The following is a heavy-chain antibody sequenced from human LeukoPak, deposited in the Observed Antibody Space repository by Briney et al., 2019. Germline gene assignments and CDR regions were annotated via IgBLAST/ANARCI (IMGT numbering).Heavy chain of an antibody. CDR2: ISYDGSNK. D-gene: IGHD1-26*01. V-gene: IGHV3-30*04. CDR3: AREGRGSYQWNFDY. CDR1: GFTFSSYA. Sequence: GGSLRLSCAASGFTFSSYAMHWVRQAPGKGLEWVAVISYDGSNKYYADSAKGRFTISRDNSKNTLYLQMNSLRAEDTAVYYCAREGRGSYQWNFDYWGQGTLVTVSS. J-gene: IGHJ4*02.